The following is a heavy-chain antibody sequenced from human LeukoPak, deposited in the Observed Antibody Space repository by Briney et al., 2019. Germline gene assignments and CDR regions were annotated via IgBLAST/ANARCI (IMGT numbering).Heavy chain of an antibody. D-gene: IGHD3-3*01. J-gene: IGHJ3*02. Sequence: SETLSLTCAVYGGSFSGYYWSWIRQPPGKGLEWIGEINHSGSTNYNPSLKSRVTISVDTSKNQFSLKLSSVTAADTAVYYCARLGEDTPLRFAFDIRGQGTMVTVSS. V-gene: IGHV4-34*01. CDR1: GGSFSGYY. CDR3: ARLGEDTPLRFAFDI. CDR2: INHSGST.